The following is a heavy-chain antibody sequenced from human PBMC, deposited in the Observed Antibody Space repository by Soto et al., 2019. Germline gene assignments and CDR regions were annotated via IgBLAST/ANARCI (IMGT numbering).Heavy chain of an antibody. D-gene: IGHD2-15*01. CDR2: INHSGST. CDR3: EKVLVGATGHTDSDS. Sequence: PSETLSLTCAVYGGSFSGYYWSWIRQPPGKGLEWIGEINHSGSTNYNPSLKSRVTISVDTSKNQFSLKLTSVTAADTALYYYEKVLVGATGHTDSDSWGPGTLVTVSS. J-gene: IGHJ4*02. CDR1: GGSFSGYY. V-gene: IGHV4-34*01.